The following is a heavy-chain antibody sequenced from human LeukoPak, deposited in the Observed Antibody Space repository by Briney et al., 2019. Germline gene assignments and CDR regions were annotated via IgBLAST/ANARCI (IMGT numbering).Heavy chain of an antibody. CDR1: GASISNYY. V-gene: IGHV4-4*07. J-gene: IGHJ4*02. D-gene: IGHD3-3*01. CDR2: ISTSDTSGSS. CDR3: ARTSDFWSD. Sequence: SETLSLPCTVSGASISNYYWSRIRQPAGKGLEWIGRISTSDTSGSSNYNPSLKSRVTMSIDASKKQFSLKLSSVTAADTAVYYCARTSDFWSDWGQGTLVTVSS.